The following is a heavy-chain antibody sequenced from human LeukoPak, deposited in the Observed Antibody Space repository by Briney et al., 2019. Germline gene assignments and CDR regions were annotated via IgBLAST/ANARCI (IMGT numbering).Heavy chain of an antibody. D-gene: IGHD6-6*01. CDR3: AREEGSSSSYYYYMDV. V-gene: IGHV3-7*01. CDR2: IKQDGSEK. CDR1: GFTFSSYW. J-gene: IGHJ6*03. Sequence: GGSLRLSCAASGFTFSSYWMSWVRQAPGKGLEWVANIKQDGSEKYYVDSVKGRFTISRDNAKSSLYLQMNSLRAEDTAVYYCAREEGSSSSYYYYMDVWGKGTTVTVSS.